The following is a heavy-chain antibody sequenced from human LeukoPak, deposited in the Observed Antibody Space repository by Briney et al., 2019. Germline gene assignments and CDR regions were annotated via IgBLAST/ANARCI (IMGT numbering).Heavy chain of an antibody. V-gene: IGHV3-21*01. CDR1: GFMFNVYN. CDR3: ARDHLDADDSGYPCDI. Sequence: GGSLRLSCAASGFMFNVYNMNWVRQAPGKGLEWVSSISGTGQTFYSDSVKGRFTISRDNARNSLYLQMDSLGVEDTAVYYCARDHLDADDSGYPCDIWGQGTMVTVSS. J-gene: IGHJ3*02. CDR2: ISGTGQT. D-gene: IGHD1-26*01.